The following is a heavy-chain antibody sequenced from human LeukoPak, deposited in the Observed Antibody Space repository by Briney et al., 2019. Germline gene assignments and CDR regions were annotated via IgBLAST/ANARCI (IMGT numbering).Heavy chain of an antibody. CDR2: INPNSGGT. CDR1: GYTFTRYY. CDR3: ARDLALDYYDSSGLDY. D-gene: IGHD3-22*01. Sequence: ASLKVSCKASGYTFTRYYMHWVRQAPGQGLEWMGRINPNSGGTNYAQKFQGRVTMTTDTSISTAYMELSRRRSDDTAVYYCARDLALDYYDSSGLDYGGEGTLVTVSS. J-gene: IGHJ4*02. V-gene: IGHV1-2*06.